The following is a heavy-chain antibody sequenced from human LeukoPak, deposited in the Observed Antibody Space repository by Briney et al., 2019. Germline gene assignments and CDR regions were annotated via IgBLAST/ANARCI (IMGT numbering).Heavy chain of an antibody. V-gene: IGHV3-30*04. CDR1: GFTFNSYA. CDR3: ARDQLAYSGYDTLFDY. D-gene: IGHD5-12*01. Sequence: GSLRLSCAASGFTFNSYAIHWVRQAPGKGLEWVAVISYDGSNKYYADSVKGRFTISRDSSKNTLYLQLNSLRPEDTAVYYCARDQLAYSGYDTLFDYWGQGTLVTVSS. CDR2: ISYDGSNK. J-gene: IGHJ4*02.